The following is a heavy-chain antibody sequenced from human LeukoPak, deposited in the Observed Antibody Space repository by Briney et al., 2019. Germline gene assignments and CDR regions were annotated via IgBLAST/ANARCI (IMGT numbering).Heavy chain of an antibody. CDR1: GFTFSSYA. J-gene: IGHJ4*02. CDR3: ARKGSSGWYMGYFDY. D-gene: IGHD6-19*01. CDR2: ISGSGGST. Sequence: TGGSLRLSCAASGFTFSSYAMSWVRQAPGKGLECVSAISGSGGSTYYADSVKGRFTISRDNAKNSVYLQMNSLRAEDTAVYYCARKGSSGWYMGYFDYWGQGTLVTVSS. V-gene: IGHV3-23*01.